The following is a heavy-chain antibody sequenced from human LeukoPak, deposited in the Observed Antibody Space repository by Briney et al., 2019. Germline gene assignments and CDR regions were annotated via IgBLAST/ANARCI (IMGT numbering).Heavy chain of an antibody. D-gene: IGHD1/OR15-1a*01. V-gene: IGHV3-53*01. CDR1: EFTVSSNY. CDR2: IYSGGTT. Sequence: GGSLRLSCAASEFTVSSNYMSWVRQAPGKGLEWVSVIYSGGTTYYADSVKGRFTISRDNSKNTLYLQMNSLRAEDTAVYYCARGGRTYYFDYWGQGTLVTVSS. J-gene: IGHJ4*02. CDR3: ARGGRTYYFDY.